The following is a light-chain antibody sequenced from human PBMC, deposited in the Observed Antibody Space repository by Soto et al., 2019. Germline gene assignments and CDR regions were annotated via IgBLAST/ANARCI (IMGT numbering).Light chain of an antibody. Sequence: IVLTQSPGTLSLSPGDRAALSCGASQSLSNNYLAWYQQKPGQAPRLLISGAFSRATGIPDRFSGSGSGTDFTLTITRVEPEDFALYYCHQYATSPLTFDGGTKVEIK. CDR2: GAF. J-gene: IGKJ4*01. V-gene: IGKV3-20*01. CDR3: HQYATSPLT. CDR1: QSLSNNY.